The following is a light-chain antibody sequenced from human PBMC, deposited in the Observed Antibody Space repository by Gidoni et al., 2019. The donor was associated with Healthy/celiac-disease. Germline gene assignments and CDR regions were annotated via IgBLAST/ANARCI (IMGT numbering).Light chain of an antibody. V-gene: IGKV3-11*01. J-gene: IGKJ4*01. CDR3: QQRSNWPFLT. CDR2: DAS. Sequence: EIVLTQSPATLSLSPGERATLSCRASQRVSSYLAWYQQKPGQAPRLLIYDASNRATGIPARFSGSCSGTDVTPTISSLEPADFSVYYCQQRSNWPFLTFGGGTKVEIK. CDR1: QRVSSY.